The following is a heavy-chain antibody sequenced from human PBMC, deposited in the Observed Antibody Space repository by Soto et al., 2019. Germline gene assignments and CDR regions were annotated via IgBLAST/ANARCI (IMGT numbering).Heavy chain of an antibody. D-gene: IGHD5-18*01. J-gene: IGHJ5*02. CDR2: IYYSGST. CDR1: GGSISSGDYY. V-gene: IGHV4-30-4*01. CDR3: ASPLGENGYSYGS. Sequence: SETLSLTCTVSGGSISSGDYYWSWIRQPPGKGLEWIGYIYYSGSTYYNPSLKSRVTISVDASKNQFSLKLSSVTAADTAVYYCASPLGENGYSYGSWGQGTLVTSPQ.